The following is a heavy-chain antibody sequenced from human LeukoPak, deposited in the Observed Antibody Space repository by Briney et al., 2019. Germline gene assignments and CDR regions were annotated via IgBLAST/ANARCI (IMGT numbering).Heavy chain of an antibody. CDR3: ARESLCSGGSCYSYYFDY. CDR1: GFTFSSYA. Sequence: GGSLRLSCAASGFTFSSYAMHWVRQAPGEGLEYVSAISSNGGSTYYANSVKGRFTISRDNSKNTLYLQMGSLRAEDMAVYYCARESLCSGGSCYSYYFDYWGQGTLVTVSS. CDR2: ISSNGGST. D-gene: IGHD2-15*01. V-gene: IGHV3-64*01. J-gene: IGHJ4*02.